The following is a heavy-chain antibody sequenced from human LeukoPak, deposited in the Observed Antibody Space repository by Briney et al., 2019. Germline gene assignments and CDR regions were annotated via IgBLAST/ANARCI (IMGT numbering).Heavy chain of an antibody. V-gene: IGHV3-30-3*01. CDR1: GLTFSSYT. J-gene: IGHJ4*02. D-gene: IGHD1-14*01. CDR2: ISYDGSNK. CDR3: ARSIGNHFDY. Sequence: GGSLRLSCAASGLTFSSYTMHWVRQAPGKGLEWVVVISYDGSNKKYVDSVKGRFTISTDESKNTLYLQMNSLRSEDTAVYYCARSIGNHFDYWGQGTLVTVSS.